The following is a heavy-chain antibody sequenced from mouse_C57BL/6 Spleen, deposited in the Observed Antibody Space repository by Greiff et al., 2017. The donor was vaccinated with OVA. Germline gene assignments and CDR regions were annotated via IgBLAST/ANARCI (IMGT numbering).Heavy chain of an antibody. V-gene: IGHV1-7*01. J-gene: IGHJ1*03. CDR2: INPSSGYT. CDR1: GYTFTSYW. CDR3: ARYDYGYDVDWYFDV. D-gene: IGHD2-2*01. Sequence: QVQLKQSGAELAKPGASVKLSCKASGYTFTSYWMHWVKQRPGQGLEWIGYINPSSGYTKYNQKFKDKATLTADKSSSTAYMQLSSLTYEDSAVYYCARYDYGYDVDWYFDVWGTGTTVTVSS.